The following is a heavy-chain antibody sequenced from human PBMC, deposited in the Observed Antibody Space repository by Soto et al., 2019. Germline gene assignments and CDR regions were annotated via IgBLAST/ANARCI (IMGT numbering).Heavy chain of an antibody. J-gene: IGHJ6*02. V-gene: IGHV4-30-2*01. CDR3: ARSRVVLVPAANYDILTGYGLYYYYGMDV. Sequence: SETLSLTCAVSGGSISSGGYSWSWIRQPPGKGLEWIGYIYHSGSTYYNPSLKSRVTIPVDRSKNQFSLKLSSVTAADTAVYYCARSRVVLVPAANYDILTGYGLYYYYGMDVWGQGTTVT. CDR2: IYHSGST. D-gene: IGHD3-9*01. CDR1: GGSISSGGYS.